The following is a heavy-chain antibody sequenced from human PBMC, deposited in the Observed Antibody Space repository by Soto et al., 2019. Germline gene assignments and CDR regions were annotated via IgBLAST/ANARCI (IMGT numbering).Heavy chain of an antibody. D-gene: IGHD7-27*01. Sequence: EVQLVESGGGLVQPGGSLRLCCAASGFTFSSYSMNWVRQAPGKGLEWVSYISSSSSTIYYADSVKGRFTISRDNAKNSLYLQMNSLRAEDTAVYYCASDLGIQRRWDIDVSGKGTTVTVSS. J-gene: IGHJ6*03. CDR3: ASDLGIQRRWDIDV. V-gene: IGHV3-48*01. CDR2: ISSSSSTI. CDR1: GFTFSSYS.